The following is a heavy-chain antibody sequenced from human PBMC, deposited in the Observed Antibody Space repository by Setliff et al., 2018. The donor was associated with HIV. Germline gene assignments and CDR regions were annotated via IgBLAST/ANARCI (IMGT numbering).Heavy chain of an antibody. CDR3: AKGPNFEDAFDI. J-gene: IGHJ3*02. V-gene: IGHV1-69*10. Sequence: SVKVSCKASGGTFSNYAFSWVRQAPGQGLEWMGGLIPIVDITKSTQKFRDRVTFTANESTKTAQMELSGLTFEDTAVYYCAKGPNFEDAFDIWGQGAVVTVSS. CDR2: LIPIVDIT. D-gene: IGHD2-8*01. CDR1: GGTFSNYA.